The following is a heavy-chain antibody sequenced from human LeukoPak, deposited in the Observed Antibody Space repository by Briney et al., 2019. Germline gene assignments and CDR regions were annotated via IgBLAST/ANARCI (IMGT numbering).Heavy chain of an antibody. Sequence: SETLSLTCTVSGGSISSGTYYWSWIRQPAGKGLEWIGRIYISGSTNYNPSLKSRVTISLDTSKNQFSLNLSSVTAADTAVYYCARQYYDSVVGPGWFDPWGQGTLVTVSS. CDR2: IYISGST. J-gene: IGHJ5*02. V-gene: IGHV4-61*02. D-gene: IGHD3-22*01. CDR1: GGSISSGTYY. CDR3: ARQYYDSVVGPGWFDP.